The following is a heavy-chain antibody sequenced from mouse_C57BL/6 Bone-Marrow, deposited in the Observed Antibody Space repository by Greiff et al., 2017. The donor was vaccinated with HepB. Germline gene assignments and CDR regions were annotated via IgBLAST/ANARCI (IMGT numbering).Heavy chain of an antibody. D-gene: IGHD1-1*01. CDR3: ARKASDYYGSSSNWYFDV. CDR2: IWSGGST. V-gene: IGHV2-2*01. J-gene: IGHJ1*03. Sequence: VKLKQSGPGLVQPSQSLSITCTVSGFSLTSYGVHWVRQSPGKGLEWLGVIWSGGSTDYNAAFISRLSISKDNSKSQVFFKMNSLQADDTAIYYCARKASDYYGSSSNWYFDVWGTGTTVTVSS. CDR1: GFSLTSYG.